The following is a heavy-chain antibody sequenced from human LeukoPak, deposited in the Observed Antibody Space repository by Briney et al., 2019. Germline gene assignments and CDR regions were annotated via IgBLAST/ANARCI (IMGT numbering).Heavy chain of an antibody. D-gene: IGHD6-19*01. CDR3: AKARRPGIAVAGSFDY. J-gene: IGHJ4*02. CDR2: ISGSGGSS. CDR1: GFTFSSYS. Sequence: GGSLRLSCAASGFTFSSYSMSWVRQAPGKGLEWVSAISGSGGSSYYADSVKGRFTISRDNSKNTLYLQMNSLRAEDTAVYYCAKARRPGIAVAGSFDYWGQGTLVTVSS. V-gene: IGHV3-23*01.